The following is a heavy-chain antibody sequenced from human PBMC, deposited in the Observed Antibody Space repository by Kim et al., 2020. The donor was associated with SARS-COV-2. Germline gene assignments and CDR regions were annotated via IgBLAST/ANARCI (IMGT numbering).Heavy chain of an antibody. V-gene: IGHV4-4*07. D-gene: IGHD1-26*01. CDR3: ARRKEYNNGRGFDY. J-gene: IGHJ4*02. Sequence: NHSPKSRVPMSVDTSKNQSSLKLDSVTAADTAVYYCARRKEYNNGRGFDYWGQGTLVTVSS.